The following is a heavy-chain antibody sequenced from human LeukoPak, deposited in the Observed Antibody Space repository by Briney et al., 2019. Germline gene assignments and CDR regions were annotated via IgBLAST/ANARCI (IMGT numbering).Heavy chain of an antibody. Sequence: SETLSLTCAVYCGSFSGYYWSWIRQPPGKGLEWIGEINHSGSTNYNPSLKSRVTISVDTSKNQFSLKLSSVTAADTAVYYCARLLSGWTYYYYYYYMDVWGKGTTVTVSS. CDR3: ARLLSGWTYYYYYYYMDV. CDR2: INHSGST. D-gene: IGHD6-19*01. CDR1: CGSFSGYY. V-gene: IGHV4-34*01. J-gene: IGHJ6*03.